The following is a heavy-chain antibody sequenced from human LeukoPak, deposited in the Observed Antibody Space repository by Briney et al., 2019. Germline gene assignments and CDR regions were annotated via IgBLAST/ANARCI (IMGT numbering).Heavy chain of an antibody. CDR1: GGTFSGHY. CDR3: ARGRTGAAALDF. CDR2: STHSGST. V-gene: IGHV4-34*01. Sequence: PSETLPLTCAVYGGTFSGHYWTWIRQPPGKGLEWIGESTHSGSTNYNPSLKSRVTISVDTSKNQFSLKLTSVTAAETAVYHCARGRTGAAALDFWGPGTLVIVSS. J-gene: IGHJ4*02. D-gene: IGHD2-2*01.